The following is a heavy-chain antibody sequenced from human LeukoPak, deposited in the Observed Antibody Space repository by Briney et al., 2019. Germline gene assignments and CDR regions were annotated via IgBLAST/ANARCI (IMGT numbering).Heavy chain of an antibody. D-gene: IGHD6-13*01. CDR2: ISSGSTTI. CDR3: TRVSYGSSWSDY. J-gene: IGHJ4*02. V-gene: IGHV3-48*02. CDR1: GFTFSSYN. Sequence: TGGSLRLSCAASGFTFSSYNMNWVRQARGKGLEGVSYISSGSTTIYYADSVEGRFTISRDNAKNSLYLQMNSLTDEDTAVYYCTRVSYGSSWSDYWGQGTLVTVSS.